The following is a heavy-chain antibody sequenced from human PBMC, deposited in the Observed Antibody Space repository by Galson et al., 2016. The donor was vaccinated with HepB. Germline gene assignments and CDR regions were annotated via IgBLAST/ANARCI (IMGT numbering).Heavy chain of an antibody. J-gene: IGHJ5*02. Sequence: SLRLSCAASGFTFNTYAMYWVRQAPGKGLEWVSVMSYDGTKKYHADSVKGRFTISRDNSGNTLYLQMNSLRAEDTAVYYCARDSFTIFGVTPNWFDPWGQGTLVTVSS. CDR2: MSYDGTKK. CDR1: GFTFNTYA. D-gene: IGHD3-3*01. V-gene: IGHV3-30*04. CDR3: ARDSFTIFGVTPNWFDP.